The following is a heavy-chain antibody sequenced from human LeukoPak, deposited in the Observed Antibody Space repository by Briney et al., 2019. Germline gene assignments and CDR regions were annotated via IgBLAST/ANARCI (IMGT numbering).Heavy chain of an antibody. CDR3: ATKEPSTSGWSY. CDR1: GFTFNRDW. J-gene: IGHJ4*02. CDR2: IKEDGSEK. Sequence: GGTLRLSCAASGFTFNRDWTAWVRQAPGKGLEWVANIKEDGSEKNYVDSVKGRFTISRDNAVNSVYLQMDDLRAEDTGVYYCATKEPSTSGWSYWGQGTLVTVSS. D-gene: IGHD6-19*01. V-gene: IGHV3-7*01.